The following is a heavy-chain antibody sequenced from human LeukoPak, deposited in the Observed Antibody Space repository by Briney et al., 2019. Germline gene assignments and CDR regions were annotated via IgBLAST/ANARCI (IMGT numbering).Heavy chain of an antibody. CDR2: IKQDGSEK. D-gene: IGHD6-13*01. V-gene: IGHV3-7*01. CDR3: AREGTPGTLDY. Sequence: GGSLRLSCAASGFTLSSYWMSWVRQAPGKGLEWVANIKQDGSEKYYVDSVKGRFTISRDNSENTLYLQMGSQTVEDMAVYYCAREGTPGTLDYWGRGTLVTVPS. J-gene: IGHJ4*02. CDR1: GFTLSSYW.